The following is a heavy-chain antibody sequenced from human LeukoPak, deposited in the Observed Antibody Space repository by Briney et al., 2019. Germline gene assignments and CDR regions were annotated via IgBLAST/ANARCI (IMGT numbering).Heavy chain of an antibody. CDR1: GGTFSSYA. D-gene: IGHD3-9*01. Sequence: GASVKVSCKASGGTFSSYAISWVRQAPGQGLEWMGGIIPIFGTANYAQKFQGRVTITADKSTSTAYMELSSLRSEDTAVYSCARGSFHGLRYFDWLLSPFDYWGQGTLVTVSS. J-gene: IGHJ4*02. CDR3: ARGSFHGLRYFDWLLSPFDY. V-gene: IGHV1-69*06. CDR2: IIPIFGTA.